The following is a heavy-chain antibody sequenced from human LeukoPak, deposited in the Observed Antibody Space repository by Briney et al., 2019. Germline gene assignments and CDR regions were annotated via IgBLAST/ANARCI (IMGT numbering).Heavy chain of an antibody. Sequence: PSETLSLTCAVYGGSFSGYYWSWIRQPPGKGLEWIGSIYYSGSTYYNPSLKSRVTISVDTSKNQFSLKLSSVTAADTAVYYCARGTLVQDAFDIWGQGTMVTVSS. J-gene: IGHJ3*02. CDR3: ARGTLVQDAFDI. V-gene: IGHV4-34*01. CDR2: IYYSGST. D-gene: IGHD6-6*01. CDR1: GGSFSGYY.